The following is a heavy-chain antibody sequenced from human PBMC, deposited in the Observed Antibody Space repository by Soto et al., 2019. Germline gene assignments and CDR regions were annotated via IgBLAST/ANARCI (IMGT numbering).Heavy chain of an antibody. D-gene: IGHD3-16*02. J-gene: IGHJ5*02. V-gene: IGHV3-21*06. CDR1: GFPFSAYN. CDR2: ITSKSGQP. Sequence: EVQLVESGGSLVKPGGSLRLSCVASGFPFSAYNMNWVRQAPGKGLEWISSITSKSGQPYYAESVKGRFTISRDNAKNSPSLVMNSLGAGDTAVYYCARDLLAGQELVIPWFEPWGRGTLVTVSS. CDR3: ARDLLAGQELVIPWFEP.